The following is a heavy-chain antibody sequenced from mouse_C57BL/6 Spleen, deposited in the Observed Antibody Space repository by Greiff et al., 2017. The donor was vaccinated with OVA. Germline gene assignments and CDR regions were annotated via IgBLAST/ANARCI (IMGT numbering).Heavy chain of an antibody. CDR1: GYTFTDYE. CDR2: IDPETGGT. CDR3: TRKGGYGYSWFAY. Sequence: QVQLQQSGAELVRPGASVTLSCKASGYTFTDYEMHWVKQTPVHGLEWIGAIDPETGGTAYNQKFKGKAILTADKSSSTAYMELRSLTSEDSAVYYCTRKGGYGYSWFAYWGQGTLVTVSA. D-gene: IGHD2-2*01. J-gene: IGHJ3*01. V-gene: IGHV1-15*01.